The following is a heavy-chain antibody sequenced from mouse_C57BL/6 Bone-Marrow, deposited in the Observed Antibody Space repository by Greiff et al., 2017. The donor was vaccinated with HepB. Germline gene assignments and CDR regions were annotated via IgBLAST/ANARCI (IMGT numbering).Heavy chain of an antibody. V-gene: IGHV5-17*01. Sequence: EVQGVESGGGLVKPGGSLKLSCEASGFTFSDYGMHWVRQAPEKGLEWVAYISSGSSTIYYADTVKGRFTISRDNAKNTLFLQMTSLRSEDTAMYYCARPLTTVVAFYAMDYWGQGTSVTVSS. CDR1: GFTFSDYG. D-gene: IGHD1-1*01. CDR3: ARPLTTVVAFYAMDY. J-gene: IGHJ4*01. CDR2: ISSGSSTI.